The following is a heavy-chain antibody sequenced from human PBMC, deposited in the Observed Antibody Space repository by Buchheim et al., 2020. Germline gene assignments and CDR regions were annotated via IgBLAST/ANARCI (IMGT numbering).Heavy chain of an antibody. CDR3: ARIDYDFWSGSGDY. Sequence: QLQLQESGPGLVKPSETLSLTCTVSGGSISSSSYYWGWIRQPPGKGLERAGSHYYIGSTFYNLSLKSRVTISVDTSKHQFSLKLSSVTAADTAVYYCARIDYDFWSGSGDYWGQGTL. V-gene: IGHV4-39*01. D-gene: IGHD3-3*01. CDR1: GGSISSSSYY. J-gene: IGHJ4*02. CDR2: HYYIGST.